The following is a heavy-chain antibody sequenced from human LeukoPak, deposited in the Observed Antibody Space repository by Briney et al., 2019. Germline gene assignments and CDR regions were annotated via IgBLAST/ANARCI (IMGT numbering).Heavy chain of an antibody. V-gene: IGHV4-34*01. CDR1: GGSFSSYY. CDR2: INHSGST. CDR3: EREGRGGDWLLD. D-gene: IGHD3-9*01. J-gene: IGHJ4*02. Sequence: SETLSLTCAVYGGSFSSYYWSWIRQPPGKGLEWIWEINHSGSTNYNPSPKSRVTISVATSKHQFSLKLSSVTAADTAVYYCEREGRGGDWLLDWGQGTLVTVSS.